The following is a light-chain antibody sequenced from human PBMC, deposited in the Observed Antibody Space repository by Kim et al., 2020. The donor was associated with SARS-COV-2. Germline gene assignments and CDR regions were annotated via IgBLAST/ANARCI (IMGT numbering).Light chain of an antibody. CDR1: GGSITSNN. CDR3: QSYDSGVWV. CDR2: EDN. V-gene: IGLV6-57*03. J-gene: IGLJ3*02. Sequence: KTVTTSCTRTGGSITSNNVQWYQQRPDSAPTTVIYEDNQRPSWVPDRFAGSIDRPSNSVSLTLSGLKTEDEADYYCQSYDSGVWVFGGGTKLTVL.